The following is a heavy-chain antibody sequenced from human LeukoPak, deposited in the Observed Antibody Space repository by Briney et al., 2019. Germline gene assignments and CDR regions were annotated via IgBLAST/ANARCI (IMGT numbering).Heavy chain of an antibody. CDR1: GGSVSSGGCY. CDR2: IYNIGST. CDR3: ARGIKYNSGRYFDY. J-gene: IGHJ4*02. Sequence: KTSETLSLTCTVSGGSVSSGGCYWSWIRQPPGKGLEWIGYIYNIGSTNYNPSLKSRVTVSVDTSKNQFSLKLNSVTAADTAVYYCARGIKYNSGRYFDYWGQGTLVTVSS. V-gene: IGHV4-61*08. D-gene: IGHD6-19*01.